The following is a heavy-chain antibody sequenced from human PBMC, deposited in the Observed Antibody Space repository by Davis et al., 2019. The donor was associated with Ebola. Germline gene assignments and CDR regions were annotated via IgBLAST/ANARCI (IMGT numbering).Heavy chain of an antibody. J-gene: IGHJ4*02. V-gene: IGHV3-21*01. Sequence: GESLKISCAASGFTFSSYSMNWVRQAPGKGLEWVSSISSSSSYIYYADSVKGRFTISRDNAKNTLYLQMNSLRAEDTAVYYCARARSYTTYYFDYWGQGTLVTVSS. D-gene: IGHD1-26*01. CDR1: GFTFSSYS. CDR2: ISSSSSYI. CDR3: ARARSYTTYYFDY.